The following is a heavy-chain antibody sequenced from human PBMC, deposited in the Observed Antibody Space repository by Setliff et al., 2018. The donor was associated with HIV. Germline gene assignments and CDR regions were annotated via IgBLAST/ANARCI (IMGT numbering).Heavy chain of an antibody. CDR2: IIPLFNTS. V-gene: IGHV1-69*13. J-gene: IGHJ5*02. Sequence: ASVKVSCKASGGNFSTYGISWVRQAPGQGLEWMGGIIPLFNTSNYAQKLQGRVAITADESTSTAYMELSSLRSEDSAVYYCARDRFCSRGSCYEPNWFDPWGQGTLVTVSS. CDR1: GGNFSTYG. D-gene: IGHD2-15*01. CDR3: ARDRFCSRGSCYEPNWFDP.